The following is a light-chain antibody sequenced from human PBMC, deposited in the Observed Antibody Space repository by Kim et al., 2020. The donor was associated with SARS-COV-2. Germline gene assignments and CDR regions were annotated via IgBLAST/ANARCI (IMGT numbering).Light chain of an antibody. J-gene: IGLJ3*02. CDR2: YDS. V-gene: IGLV3-21*04. CDR3: QVWDSSSAHRV. CDR1: NIGSKS. Sequence: APGKTARITWGGNNIGSKSVHWYQQKPGQAPVLVIYYDSDRPSGIPERFSGSNSGNTATLTISRVEAGDEADYYCQVWDSSSAHRVFGGGTQLTVL.